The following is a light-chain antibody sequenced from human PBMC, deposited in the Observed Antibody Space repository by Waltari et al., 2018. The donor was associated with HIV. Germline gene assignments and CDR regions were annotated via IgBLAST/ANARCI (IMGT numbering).Light chain of an antibody. CDR1: RSNIGAGYD. J-gene: IGLJ3*02. CDR3: QSYDSSLSWV. V-gene: IGLV1-40*01. CDR2: GNS. Sequence: QSVLTPPPSVSGAPGPRVTIPCPGSRSNIGAGYDVPWYQQLPGTAPQLLIYGNSNRPSGVPDRFSGSKSGTSASLAITGLQAEDEADYYCQSYDSSLSWVFGGGTKLTVL.